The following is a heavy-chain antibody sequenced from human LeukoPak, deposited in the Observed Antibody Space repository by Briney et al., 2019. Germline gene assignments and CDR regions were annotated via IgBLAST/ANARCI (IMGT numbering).Heavy chain of an antibody. Sequence: GGSLRLSCAASGFTFSSYSMNWVRQAPGKGLEWVSSISSSSSYIYYADSVKGRFTISRDNAKNSLYLQMNSLRAEDTAVYYCARDLVPYYYDSSAFDYWGQGTLVTVSS. J-gene: IGHJ4*02. V-gene: IGHV3-21*01. CDR3: ARDLVPYYYDSSAFDY. CDR1: GFTFSSYS. D-gene: IGHD3-22*01. CDR2: ISSSSSYI.